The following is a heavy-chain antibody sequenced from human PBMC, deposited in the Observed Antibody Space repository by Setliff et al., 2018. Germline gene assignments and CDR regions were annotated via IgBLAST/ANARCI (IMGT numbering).Heavy chain of an antibody. CDR1: GFTFNNTW. CDR2: IRWNTGRA. Sequence: PGGSLRLSCAVSGFTFNNTWMNWVRQAPGKGLEWVSGIRWNTGRADYADSVRGRFTISRDIAKNSVFLQMDGLRPEDTAVYHCARDLVGATADFWGRGTLVTVSS. V-gene: IGHV3-20*01. D-gene: IGHD1-26*01. CDR3: ARDLVGATADF. J-gene: IGHJ4*02.